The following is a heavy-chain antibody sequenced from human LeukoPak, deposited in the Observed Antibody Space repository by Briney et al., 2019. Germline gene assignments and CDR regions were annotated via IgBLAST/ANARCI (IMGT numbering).Heavy chain of an antibody. V-gene: IGHV4-59*01. Sequence: SETLSLTCTVSGGSISSYYWSWIRQPPGKGLEWIGYIYYSGSTNYNPSLKSRVTISVDTSKNQFSLKLSSVTAADTAVYYCARLTAMVIYYFDYWGQGTLVTVSS. CDR1: GGSISSYY. CDR2: IYYSGST. CDR3: ARLTAMVIYYFDY. J-gene: IGHJ4*02. D-gene: IGHD5-18*01.